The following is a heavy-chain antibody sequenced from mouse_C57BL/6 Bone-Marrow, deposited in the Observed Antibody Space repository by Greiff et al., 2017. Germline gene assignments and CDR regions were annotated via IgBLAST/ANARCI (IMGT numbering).Heavy chain of an antibody. CDR1: GFNIKDDY. CDR2: IDPENGGT. V-gene: IGHV14-4*01. D-gene: IGHD1-1*01. J-gene: IGHJ4*01. CDR3: TTEGIQFITTVVGPRDY. Sequence: VQLQQSGAELVRPGASVKLSCTASGFNIKDDYMHWVKQRPEQGLEWIGWIDPENGGTEYASKFQGKATITADTSSTTAYLQLSSLTSEDTAVXYCTTEGIQFITTVVGPRDYWGQGTSVTVSS.